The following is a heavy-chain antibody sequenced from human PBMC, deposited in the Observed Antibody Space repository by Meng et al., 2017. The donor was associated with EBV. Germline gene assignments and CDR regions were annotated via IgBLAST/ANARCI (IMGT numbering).Heavy chain of an antibody. CDR3: ARGPDYYSNYYYFDY. V-gene: IGHV1-3*01. J-gene: IGHJ4*02. Sequence: QVQLVQSGAEVKKPXXSVKVXCKASGYTFTSYAMHWVRQAPGQRLEWMGWINAGNGNTKYSQKFQGRVTITRDTSASTAYMELSSLRSEDTAVYYCARGPDYYSNYYYFDYWGQGTLVTVSS. CDR2: INAGNGNT. CDR1: GYTFTSYA. D-gene: IGHD4-11*01.